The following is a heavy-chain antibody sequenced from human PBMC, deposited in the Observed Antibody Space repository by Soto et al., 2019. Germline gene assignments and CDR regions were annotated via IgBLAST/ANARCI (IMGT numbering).Heavy chain of an antibody. Sequence: EVQLVESGGGLVQPGGSLRLSCTASGFTFSTYWTTWVRQAPGKGLEWVTNIKGDGSVKYCVASVKGRFTISRDNAKNSLYLQMNSLRAEDTAVYYCVRGMDVWGQGTTVTVSS. CDR3: VRGMDV. CDR2: IKGDGSVK. J-gene: IGHJ6*02. CDR1: GFTFSTYW. V-gene: IGHV3-7*04.